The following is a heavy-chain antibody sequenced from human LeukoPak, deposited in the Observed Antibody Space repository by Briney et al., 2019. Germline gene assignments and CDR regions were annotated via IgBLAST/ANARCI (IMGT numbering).Heavy chain of an antibody. J-gene: IGHJ3*02. Sequence: PSETLSLTCTVSGGSINNYYWSWIRQPPGKGLEWIGYIYYSGTTNYNPSLKSRVTISIDTSKNQFSLKLTSVTAADTAVYYCARRNDFGIWGQGTMVTVSS. V-gene: IGHV4-59*08. CDR3: ARRNDFGI. CDR1: GGSINNYY. CDR2: IYYSGTT.